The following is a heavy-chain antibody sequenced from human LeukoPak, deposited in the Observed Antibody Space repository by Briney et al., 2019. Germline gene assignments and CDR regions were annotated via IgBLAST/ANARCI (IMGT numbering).Heavy chain of an antibody. J-gene: IGHJ5*02. CDR3: AKDRIAAAGAKGGWFDP. CDR2: ISTSGGGK. CDR1: GFTFNSYA. Sequence: PGGSLRLSCAASGFTFNSYAMNWVRQAPGKGLEWVSGISTSGGGKYYADSVKGRFTISRDNSKNTLYLQMGSLRAEDTAIYYCAKDRIAAAGAKGGWFDPWGQGTLVTVSS. D-gene: IGHD6-13*01. V-gene: IGHV3-23*01.